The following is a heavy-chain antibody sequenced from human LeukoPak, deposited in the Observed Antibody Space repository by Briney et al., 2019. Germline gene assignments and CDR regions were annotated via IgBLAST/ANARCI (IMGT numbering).Heavy chain of an antibody. CDR3: ASLYYYGSGSYFWFDP. J-gene: IGHJ5*02. V-gene: IGHV4-39*01. Sequence: SETLSLTCTVSGGSISSSSYYWGWIRQPPGKGLEWIGSIYYSGSTYYNPSLKSRVTISVDTSKNQFSLKLSSVTAADTAVYYCASLYYYGSGSYFWFDPWGQGTLVTVSS. D-gene: IGHD3-10*01. CDR2: IYYSGST. CDR1: GGSISSSSYY.